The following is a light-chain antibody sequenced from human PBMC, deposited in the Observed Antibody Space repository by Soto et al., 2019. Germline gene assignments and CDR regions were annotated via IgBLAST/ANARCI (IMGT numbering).Light chain of an antibody. J-gene: IGLJ2*01. Sequence: QSVLTQPPSASGSPGQSVTISCTGTSSDICAFNSISWYQQYPGKAPKLIIFDITQRPSGVPDRFSGSKSANTASLTVSGLQDEDEADYHCSSHAGSNSLMVFGGGTKLTVL. CDR2: DIT. CDR1: SSDICAFNS. CDR3: SSHAGSNSLMV. V-gene: IGLV2-8*01.